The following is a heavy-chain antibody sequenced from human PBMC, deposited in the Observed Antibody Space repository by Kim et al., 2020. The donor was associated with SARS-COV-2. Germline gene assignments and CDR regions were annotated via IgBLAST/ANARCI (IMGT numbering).Heavy chain of an antibody. CDR3: ARAGEVRGVIISSYYYYGMDV. CDR1: GFTFSDYY. D-gene: IGHD3-10*01. Sequence: GGSLRLFCAASGFTFSDYYMSWIRQALGKGLEWVSYISSSSSYTNYADSVKGRFTISRDNAKNSLYLQMNSLRAEDTAVYYCARAGEVRGVIISSYYYYGMDVWGQGTTVTVSS. J-gene: IGHJ6*02. CDR2: ISSSSSYT. V-gene: IGHV3-11*06.